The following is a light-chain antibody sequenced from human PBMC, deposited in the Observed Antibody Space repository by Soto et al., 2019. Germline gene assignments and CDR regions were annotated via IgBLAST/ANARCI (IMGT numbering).Light chain of an antibody. CDR1: SSNIGADYD. CDR3: SSFTSTSTYV. Sequence: QSVLTQPPSVSGAPGQRLTISCTGSSSNIGADYDVHWYQQLPGTAPKLLIYANSNRPSGVPDRFSGSKSGISASLAITGLQADDEADYYCSSFTSTSTYVFGTGTKLTVL. V-gene: IGLV1-40*01. J-gene: IGLJ1*01. CDR2: ANS.